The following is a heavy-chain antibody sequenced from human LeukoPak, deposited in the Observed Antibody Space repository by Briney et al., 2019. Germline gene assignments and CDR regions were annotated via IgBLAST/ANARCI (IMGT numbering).Heavy chain of an antibody. J-gene: IGHJ4*02. CDR3: ARAPYYYGSGSYNDY. V-gene: IGHV3-48*04. CDR1: GFTFSSYS. CDR2: ISSSSSTI. Sequence: PGGSLRLSCAASGFTFSSYSMNWVRQAPGKGLEWVSYISSSSSTIYYADSVKGRFTISRDNAKNSLYLQMNSLRAEDTAVYYCARAPYYYGSGSYNDYWGQGTLVTVSS. D-gene: IGHD3-10*01.